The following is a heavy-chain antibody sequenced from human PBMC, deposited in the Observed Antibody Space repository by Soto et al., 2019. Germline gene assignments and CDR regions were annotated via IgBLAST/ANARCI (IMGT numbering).Heavy chain of an antibody. D-gene: IGHD3-9*01. J-gene: IGHJ4*02. V-gene: IGHV4-31*03. Sequence: SETLSLTCTVSGGSISSGGYYWSWIRQHPGKGLEWIGYIYYSGSTYYNPSLKSRVTISVDTSKNQFSLKLSSVTAADTAVYYCARANSVRILTGYFYFDYWGQGTLVTVSS. CDR2: IYYSGST. CDR1: GGSISSGGYY. CDR3: ARANSVRILTGYFYFDY.